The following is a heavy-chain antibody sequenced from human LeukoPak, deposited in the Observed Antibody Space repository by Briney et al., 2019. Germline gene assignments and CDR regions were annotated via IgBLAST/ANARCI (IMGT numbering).Heavy chain of an antibody. J-gene: IGHJ4*02. CDR3: VRGLTGYSYFFDY. V-gene: IGHV4-30-4*08. D-gene: IGHD1-20*01. CDR1: GDSFSSANYY. Sequence: SETLSLTCTVSGDSFSSANYYWTCVRQPPGKGLEWIGYVYYDGSTYYHPSLQSRLAISVDTSKNQFSLNLTSVTAADTAVYYCVRGLTGYSYFFDYWGQGALVTVSS. CDR2: VYYDGST.